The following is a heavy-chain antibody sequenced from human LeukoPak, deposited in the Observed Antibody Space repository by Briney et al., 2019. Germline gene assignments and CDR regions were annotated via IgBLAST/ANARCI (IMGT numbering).Heavy chain of an antibody. J-gene: IGHJ5*02. CDR3: AHRRGGILGYCSSTSCPNWFDP. Sequence: SGPTLVKPTQPLTLTCTFSGFSLSTSGVGVGWIRQPPGKALEWLALIYWNDDKRYSPSLKSRLTITKDTSKNQVVLTMTNMDPVDTATYYCAHRRGGILGYCSSTSCPNWFDPWGQGTLVTVSS. CDR1: GFSLSTSGVG. CDR2: IYWNDDK. V-gene: IGHV2-5*01. D-gene: IGHD2-2*01.